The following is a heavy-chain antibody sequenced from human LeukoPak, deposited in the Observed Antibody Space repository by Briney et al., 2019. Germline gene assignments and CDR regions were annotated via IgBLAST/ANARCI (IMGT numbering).Heavy chain of an antibody. CDR3: AKLYREYCFSTNCPNWFDP. Sequence: PGGSLRLSCAASGFTFSSYGMHWVRQAPGKGLEWVAVISYDGSNKYYADSVKGRFTISRDNSKNTLYLQMNSLRAEDTAVYYCAKLYREYCFSTNCPNWFDPWGQGTLVTVSS. V-gene: IGHV3-30*18. D-gene: IGHD2-2*01. CDR1: GFTFSSYG. CDR2: ISYDGSNK. J-gene: IGHJ5*02.